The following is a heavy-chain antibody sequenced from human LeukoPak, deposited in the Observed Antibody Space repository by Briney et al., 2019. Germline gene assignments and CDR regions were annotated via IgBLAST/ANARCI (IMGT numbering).Heavy chain of an antibody. CDR1: SGSISSNSYY. Sequence: PLETLSLTCTVSSGSISSNSYYWGWIRQPPGKGLEWIASFYFSGSTYYSPSLKSRVTIYVHTSKNQVSLNLNSVTAADTAVYYSARQSDYGFDYWGQGTLVTVSS. V-gene: IGHV4-39*01. CDR2: FYFSGST. J-gene: IGHJ4*02. CDR3: ARQSDYGFDY. D-gene: IGHD4-17*01.